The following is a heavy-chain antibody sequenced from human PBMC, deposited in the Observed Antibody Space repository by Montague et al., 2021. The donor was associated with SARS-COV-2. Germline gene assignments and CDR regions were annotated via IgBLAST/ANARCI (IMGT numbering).Heavy chain of an antibody. CDR1: GGSISSSSYY. Sequence: SETLSLTCTVSGGSISSSSYYWGWIRQPPGKGPEWIGSIYYSWTTFYNPSLRSRVTMSVDTSENQFSLRLSSVTAADTAVFYCAREAAGDWYFDPWGRGALVTGSS. V-gene: IGHV4-39*02. J-gene: IGHJ2*01. D-gene: IGHD2-15*01. CDR2: IYYSWTT. CDR3: AREAAGDWYFDP.